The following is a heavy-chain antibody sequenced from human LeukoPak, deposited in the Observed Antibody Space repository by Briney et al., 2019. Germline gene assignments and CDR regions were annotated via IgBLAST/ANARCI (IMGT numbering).Heavy chain of an antibody. CDR1: GGSISSSSYY. CDR2: IYYSGST. J-gene: IGHJ6*02. D-gene: IGHD1-26*01. Sequence: SETLSLTCTVSGGSISSSSYYWGWIRQPPGKGLEWIGSIYYSGSTYYNPSLKSRVTISVDTSKNQFSLKLSSVTAADTAVYYCARRGIVGATLGYYGMDVWGQGTTVTVSS. V-gene: IGHV4-39*01. CDR3: ARRGIVGATLGYYGMDV.